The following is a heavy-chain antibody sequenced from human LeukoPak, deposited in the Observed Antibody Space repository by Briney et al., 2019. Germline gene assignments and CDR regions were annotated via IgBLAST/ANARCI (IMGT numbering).Heavy chain of an antibody. CDR2: IYHTGST. CDR1: GHSIINSYY. D-gene: IGHD3-22*01. Sequence: PSETLSLTCTVSGHSIINSYYWGWIRQPPGKGLGWIGSIYHTGSTYYNPSLKSRVTISIDTSKNQFSLKLNSVTAADTAVYYCARTVDSSAFSCFQFWGQGTLVTVSS. J-gene: IGHJ1*01. V-gene: IGHV4-38-2*02. CDR3: ARTVDSSAFSCFQF.